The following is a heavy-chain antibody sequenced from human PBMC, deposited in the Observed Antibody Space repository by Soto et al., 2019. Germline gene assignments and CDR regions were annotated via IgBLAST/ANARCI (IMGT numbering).Heavy chain of an antibody. CDR2: IYPYDSDT. V-gene: IGHV5-51*01. J-gene: IGHJ4*01. CDR1: GYSFTSYW. CDR3: ARHLVGSTRGNFDY. Sequence: PGESLKISCKTSGYSFTSYWIGWVRQMPGKGMEWVGNIYPYDSDTKYSPSFQGQVTISADTSITTAYLQWSGLRASDTAIYFCARHLVGSTRGNFDYWGQGTLVTVSS. D-gene: IGHD2-2*01.